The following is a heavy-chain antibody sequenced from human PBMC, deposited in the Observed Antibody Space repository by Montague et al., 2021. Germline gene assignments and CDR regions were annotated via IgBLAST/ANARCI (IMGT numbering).Heavy chain of an antibody. V-gene: IGHV5-51*01. J-gene: IGHJ4*02. Sequence: QSGAEVKKPGESLTISCKGFGYSFTSHWIGWVRQMPGKGLEWMGIIHPGTSDTRYSPSFQGQVTISVDKSISTAYLQWSSLKASDTAMFYCARLITTFGGVSSPNDYWGQGTLVTVSS. CDR3: ARLITTFGGVSSPNDY. D-gene: IGHD3-16*01. CDR1: GYSFTSHW. CDR2: IHPGTSDT.